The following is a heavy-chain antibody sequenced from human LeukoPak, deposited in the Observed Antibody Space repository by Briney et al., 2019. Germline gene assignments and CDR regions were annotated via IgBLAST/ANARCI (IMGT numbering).Heavy chain of an antibody. V-gene: IGHV3-30*03. CDR1: GFTFSSYG. Sequence: GRSLRLSCVASGFTFSSYGMHWVRQAPGKGLEWVAVISFDESNKYYADSVKGRFTISRDNSQNTLYLQMNSLRAEDTAVYYCTTGRLTGLFDYWGQGTLVTVSS. J-gene: IGHJ4*02. D-gene: IGHD2-8*02. CDR2: ISFDESNK. CDR3: TTGRLTGLFDY.